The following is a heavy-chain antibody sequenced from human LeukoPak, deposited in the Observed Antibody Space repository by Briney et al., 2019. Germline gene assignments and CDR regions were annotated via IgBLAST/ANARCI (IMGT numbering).Heavy chain of an antibody. CDR3: AKHDYDDYDPGDY. CDR2: ISVSCGST. Sequence: GGTLRLSCAVSGFTFSTFAMIWVRRPPAKGLEWVLAISVSCGSTSYADSVQGRLPTSRAHSKTNLYLHMTSLRVEDTAVYYCAKHDYDDYDPGDYWGQGTLVTVSS. D-gene: IGHD4-17*01. J-gene: IGHJ4*02. CDR1: GFTFSTFA. V-gene: IGHV3-23*01.